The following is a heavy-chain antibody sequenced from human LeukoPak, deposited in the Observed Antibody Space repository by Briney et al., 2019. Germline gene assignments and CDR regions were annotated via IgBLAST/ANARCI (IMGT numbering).Heavy chain of an antibody. CDR2: ISSTSKTI. CDR1: GFSFSSYS. V-gene: IGHV3-48*01. Sequence: GGSLRLSCAASGFSFSSYSMNWVRQAPGKGLEWVSYISSTSKTIFYADSVKGRFIISRDNAKNSLYLQMNSLRAEDKAVYYCARDGHSSDFDYWGQGTLVAVSS. D-gene: IGHD3-22*01. J-gene: IGHJ4*02. CDR3: ARDGHSSDFDY.